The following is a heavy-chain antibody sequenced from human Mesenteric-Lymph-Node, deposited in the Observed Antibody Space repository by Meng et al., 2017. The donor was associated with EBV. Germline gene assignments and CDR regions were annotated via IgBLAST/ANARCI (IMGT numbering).Heavy chain of an antibody. CDR1: GGYFFGSY. J-gene: IGHJ5*01. V-gene: IGHV4-34*01. D-gene: IGHD3-10*01. Sequence: GQRQERGAALCKPPGTLFLACVADGGYFFGSYGRWFGRPPGKGLEWIREINHSGSTHYNPSLKSRLTITVDTSKNQFSLKLGSVTAADTAVYYCARGDGSGSGNWYDSWGQGTLVTVSS. CDR3: ARGDGSGSGNWYDS. CDR2: INHSGST.